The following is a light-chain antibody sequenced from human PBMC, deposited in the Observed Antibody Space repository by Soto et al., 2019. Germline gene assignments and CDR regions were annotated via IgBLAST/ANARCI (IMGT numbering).Light chain of an antibody. CDR2: LERSGRY. J-gene: IGLJ2*01. CDR1: SGHSGYS. V-gene: IGLV4-60*03. Sequence: QSVLTQSSSASASLGSSVKLTCTLSSGHSGYSIAWHQQKPGKAPRYLMNLERSGRYNKGSGISDRFSGSTSGADRYLTISNLQSDDEADYFCETWDTNTRVFGGGTKVTVL. CDR3: ETWDTNTRV.